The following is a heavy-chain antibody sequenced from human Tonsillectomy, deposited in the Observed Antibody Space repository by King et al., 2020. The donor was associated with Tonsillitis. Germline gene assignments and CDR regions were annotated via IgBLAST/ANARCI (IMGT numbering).Heavy chain of an antibody. J-gene: IGHJ4*02. CDR2: INTDSGDT. CDR3: ARDWSGGRYCDN. Sequence: QLVQSGAEVKKPGASVKVSCKADRYTFTGYYMHWVRQAPGQGLEWKVWINTDSGDTNYAQRFLGRLTMNRDTSITTAYMELSSLRSDDTAVYYCARDWSGGRYCDNWGQGTLVTVSS. D-gene: IGHD2-21*01. V-gene: IGHV1-2*02. CDR1: RYTFTGYY.